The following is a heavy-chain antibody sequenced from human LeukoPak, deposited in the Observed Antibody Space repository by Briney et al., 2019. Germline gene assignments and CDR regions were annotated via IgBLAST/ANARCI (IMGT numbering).Heavy chain of an antibody. V-gene: IGHV1-46*01. Sequence: ASVKVSCKASGYTFTSYYAHWVRQAPGQGLEWMGTISPSGDSTVYAQKFQGRVTMTRDTSTSTVYMELSSLRSEDTAVYYCARDHYYDRSGYIYGMDVWGQGTTVTVSS. CDR1: GYTFTSYY. CDR2: ISPSGDST. J-gene: IGHJ6*02. CDR3: ARDHYYDRSGYIYGMDV. D-gene: IGHD3-22*01.